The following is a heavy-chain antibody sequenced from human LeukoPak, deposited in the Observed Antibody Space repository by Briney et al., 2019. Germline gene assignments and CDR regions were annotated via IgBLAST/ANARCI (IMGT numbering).Heavy chain of an antibody. Sequence: PGGSLRLSCAASGFTFSSYEMNWVRQAPGKGLEWVSYISSSGSTIYYADSLKGRFTISRDNAKNSLYLQMNTLRAEDTAVYYCARVGLNDYGSGTYADYWGQGTLVTVSS. V-gene: IGHV3-48*03. D-gene: IGHD3-10*01. CDR3: ARVGLNDYGSGTYADY. CDR2: ISSSGSTI. CDR1: GFTFSSYE. J-gene: IGHJ4*02.